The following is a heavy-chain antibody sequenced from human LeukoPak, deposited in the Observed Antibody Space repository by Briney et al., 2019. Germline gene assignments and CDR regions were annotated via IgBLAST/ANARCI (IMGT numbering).Heavy chain of an antibody. CDR2: ISAGSGST. V-gene: IGHV3-23*01. CDR1: GFRFSGYG. CDR3: AKSHEPYYYDSSGYYDDY. J-gene: IGHJ4*02. D-gene: IGHD3-22*01. Sequence: GGSLRLSCAASGFRFSGYGMSWVRQAPGKGLEWVSSISAGSGSTDYADSVKGWFTISRDDSKNTLYLQMKSLRAEDTAVYYCAKSHEPYYYDSSGYYDDYWGQGTLVTVSS.